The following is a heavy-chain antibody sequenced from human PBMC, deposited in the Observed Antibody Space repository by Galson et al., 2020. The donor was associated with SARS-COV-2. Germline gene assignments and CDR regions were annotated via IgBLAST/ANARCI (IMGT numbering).Heavy chain of an antibody. J-gene: IGHJ4*02. CDR1: GGSISSSRYL. V-gene: IGHV4-39*01. D-gene: IGHD7-27*01. Sequence: SETLSLTCTVSGGSISSSRYLWAWIRQPPGKGLEWIGYIYPSGTAYYDPTLQSRVNIFVDTSKNQFSLKLTSVTAADTAVYYCARPDVSPWGFNFWCQGILVTVSS. CDR2: IYPSGTA. CDR3: ARPDVSPWGFNF.